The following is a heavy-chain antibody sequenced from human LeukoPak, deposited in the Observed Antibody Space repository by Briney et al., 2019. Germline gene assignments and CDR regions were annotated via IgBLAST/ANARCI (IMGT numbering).Heavy chain of an antibody. Sequence: PGGSLRLSCAASGFTFSNFWMSWVRQAPGKGLEWVANIKQDGTEKYYVDSVKGRFTISRDNAKKSLYLQMNSLRAEDTTVYYCARAWGGASWAFFDQWGQGTLVTVSS. CDR3: ARAWGGASWAFFDQ. CDR1: GFTFSNFW. D-gene: IGHD7-27*01. J-gene: IGHJ4*02. CDR2: IKQDGTEK. V-gene: IGHV3-7*01.